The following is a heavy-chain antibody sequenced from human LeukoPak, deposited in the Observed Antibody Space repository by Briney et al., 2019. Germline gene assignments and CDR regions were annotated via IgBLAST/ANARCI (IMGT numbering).Heavy chain of an antibody. CDR1: GFTFSSYW. V-gene: IGHV3-74*01. CDR3: ARGEREWLHRFQFDY. J-gene: IGHJ4*02. Sequence: GGSLRLSCAASGFTFSSYWMHWVRQAPGKGLVWVSRINSDGSSTSYADSVKGRFTISRDNAKNTLYLQMNSLRAEDTAVYYCARGEREWLHRFQFDYWGQGTLVTVSS. D-gene: IGHD3-3*01. CDR2: INSDGSST.